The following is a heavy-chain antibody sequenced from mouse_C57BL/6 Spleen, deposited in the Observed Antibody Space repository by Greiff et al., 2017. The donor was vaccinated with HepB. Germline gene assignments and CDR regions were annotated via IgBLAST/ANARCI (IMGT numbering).Heavy chain of an antibody. D-gene: IGHD2-4*01. CDR1: GYTFTSYW. V-gene: IGHV1-72*01. CDR3: ARGDYEGHYYAMDY. J-gene: IGHJ4*01. CDR2: IDPNSGGT. Sequence: QVQLQQPGAELVKPGASVKLSCKASGYTFTSYWMHWVKQRPGRGLEWIGRIDPNSGGTKYNEKFKSKATLTVDKPSSTAYMQLISLTSEDSAVYYGARGDYEGHYYAMDYWGQGTSVTVSS.